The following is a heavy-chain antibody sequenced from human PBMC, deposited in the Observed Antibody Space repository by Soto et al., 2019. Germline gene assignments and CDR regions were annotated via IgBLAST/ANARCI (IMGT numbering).Heavy chain of an antibody. CDR3: ARGKYDILTGYPPTDY. D-gene: IGHD3-9*01. Sequence: ASVKVSCKASGYTFTSYGISWVRQAPGQGLEWMGWISAYNGNTNYAQKLQGRVTMTTDTSTSTAYMELRSLRSDDTAVYYCARGKYDILTGYPPTDYWGQGTLVTVSS. V-gene: IGHV1-18*01. CDR1: GYTFTSYG. CDR2: ISAYNGNT. J-gene: IGHJ4*02.